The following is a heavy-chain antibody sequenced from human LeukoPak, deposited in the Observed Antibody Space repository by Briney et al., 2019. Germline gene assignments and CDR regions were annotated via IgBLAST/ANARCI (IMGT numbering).Heavy chain of an antibody. Sequence: GGSLRLSCGASGFTFSDYYMYWIRRAPGKGLGWVSYITSSGTTIYYADSVKGRFTISRDNAKNSLYLQMNSLRAEDTAVYYCARGPVSSSGFFGYWGQGTLVTVSS. V-gene: IGHV3-11*01. CDR1: GFTFSDYY. D-gene: IGHD6-19*01. CDR2: ITSSGTTI. J-gene: IGHJ4*02. CDR3: ARGPVSSSGFFGY.